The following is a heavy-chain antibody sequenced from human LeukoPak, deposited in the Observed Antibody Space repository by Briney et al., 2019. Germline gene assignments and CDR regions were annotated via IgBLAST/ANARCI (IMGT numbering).Heavy chain of an antibody. Sequence: PGGSLRLSCAASGFTFSSYSMNWVRQPPGKGLEWIGSIYYSGSTCYNPSLKSRVTISVDTSKNQFSLKLSSVTAADTAVYYCARLSTMKQTIQHWGQGTLVTVSS. D-gene: IGHD3-22*01. V-gene: IGHV4-39*01. CDR2: IYYSGST. CDR1: GFTFSSYSMN. CDR3: ARLSTMKQTIQH. J-gene: IGHJ1*01.